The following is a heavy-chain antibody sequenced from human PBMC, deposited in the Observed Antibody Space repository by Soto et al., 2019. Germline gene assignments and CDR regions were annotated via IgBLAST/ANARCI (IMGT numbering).Heavy chain of an antibody. Sequence: CLRVFGAASGFTFSSYAMHWVPQAPGKGLEWVAVISYDGSNKYYADSLKGRFTISRDNAKTSLYLQMNSLRDEDTAVYYGAREHSWYSDLWGRGSLVPVTS. CDR1: GFTFSSYA. V-gene: IGHV3-30-3*01. CDR3: AREHSWYSDL. CDR2: ISYDGSNK. J-gene: IGHJ2*01.